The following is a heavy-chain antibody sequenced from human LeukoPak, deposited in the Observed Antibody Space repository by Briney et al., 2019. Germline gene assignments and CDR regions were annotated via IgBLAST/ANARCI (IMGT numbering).Heavy chain of an antibody. CDR1: GFIFSSYW. CDR3: ARDRECSGTGCYLPGIY. J-gene: IGHJ4*02. Sequence: PGGSLRLSCAVSGFIFSSYWMHWVRQAPGKGLVWVARINSDGSSTNYADSVKGRFTISRDNAKNTLSLQMNSLRVEDTAVYYCARDRECSGTGCYLPGIYWGQGILVTVSS. D-gene: IGHD2-2*01. CDR2: INSDGSST. V-gene: IGHV3-74*01.